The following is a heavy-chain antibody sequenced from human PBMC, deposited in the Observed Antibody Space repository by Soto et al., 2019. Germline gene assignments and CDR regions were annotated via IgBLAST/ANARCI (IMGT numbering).Heavy chain of an antibody. CDR3: ARSQYDPGHPFDY. V-gene: IGHV4-59*01. CDR2: IYYSGST. J-gene: IGHJ4*02. CDR1: GGSISSYY. D-gene: IGHD1-1*01. Sequence: ASETLSLTCTVSGGSISSYYWSWIRQPPGKGLEWIGYIYYSGSTNYNPSLKSRVTISVDTSKNQFSLKLSSVTAADTAVYYCARSQYDPGHPFDYWGQGTLVTVSS.